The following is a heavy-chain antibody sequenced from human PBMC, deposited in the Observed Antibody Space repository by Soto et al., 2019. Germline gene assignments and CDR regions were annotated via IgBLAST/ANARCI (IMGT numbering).Heavy chain of an antibody. Sequence: SETLSLTCSVSGGSISGNYIYWGWIRQPPGKGLEWIGSISYSGTTNSNPSLKSRVTVSVDMSKNQFSLRLTSVTAIDTAVYYCVRVGGVPSSSPGVVYCGQGILVT. D-gene: IGHD6-13*01. J-gene: IGHJ4*02. V-gene: IGHV4-39*01. CDR3: VRVGGVPSSSPGVVY. CDR1: GGSISGNYIY. CDR2: ISYSGTT.